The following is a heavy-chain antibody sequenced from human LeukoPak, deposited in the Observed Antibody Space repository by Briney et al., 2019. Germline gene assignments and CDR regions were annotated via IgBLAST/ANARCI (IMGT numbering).Heavy chain of an antibody. CDR2: IIPILGIA. CDR3: ARDDIRYCSSTSCPLDY. V-gene: IGHV1-69*04. Sequence: ASVKVSCKASGGTFSSYTISWVRQAPGQGLEWMGRIIPILGIANYAQKFQGRVTITADKSTSTAYMELSSLRSEDTAVYYCARDDIRYCSSTSCPLDYWGQGTLVTVSS. D-gene: IGHD2-2*01. CDR1: GGTFSSYT. J-gene: IGHJ4*02.